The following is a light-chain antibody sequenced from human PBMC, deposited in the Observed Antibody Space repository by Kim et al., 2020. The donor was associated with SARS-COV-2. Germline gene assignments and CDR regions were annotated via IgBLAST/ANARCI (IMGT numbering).Light chain of an antibody. CDR1: QSVSSSY. J-gene: IGKJ2*02. CDR2: GAS. V-gene: IGKV3-20*01. Sequence: LSPGERATLSCMASQSVSSSYLAWYQQKPGQAPRLLIYGASSRATGIPDRFSGSGSGTDFTLTISRLEPKDFAVYYCHQYGSSPSTFGQGTKLEI. CDR3: HQYGSSPST.